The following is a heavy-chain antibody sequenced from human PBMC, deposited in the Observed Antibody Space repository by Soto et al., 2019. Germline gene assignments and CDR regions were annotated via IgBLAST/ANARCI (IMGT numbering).Heavy chain of an antibody. V-gene: IGHV1-69*02. CDR2: VIPIQGRA. CDR3: ATRLVFGDPAYMDV. CDR1: GGSFSSYI. D-gene: IGHD3-16*01. J-gene: IGHJ6*03. Sequence: QVQLVQSGAEVKKPGSSVKVSCEASGGSFSSYIFTWVRQAPGQGLEWMGRVIPIQGRANYALKFQDRVTITADKSTNTVYMELRSLRPEDTALYYCATRLVFGDPAYMDVWGKGTTVTFSS.